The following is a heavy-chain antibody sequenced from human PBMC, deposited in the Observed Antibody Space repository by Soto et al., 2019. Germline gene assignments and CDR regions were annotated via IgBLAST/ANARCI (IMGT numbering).Heavy chain of an antibody. CDR1: GFSLSIRGLG. D-gene: IGHD5-12*01. Sequence: SGPTLLNPTQTLTLTCTFSGFSLSIRGLGVGWIRQPPGKALEWLALIYWDDDKRYSPSLKCRLTITKDTSKNQVVLTMTNVDPVDTATYCCSHSESSLFGYYYVDAPGGAFDIWCQGTTVTVS. CDR2: IYWDDDK. V-gene: IGHV2-5*02. J-gene: IGHJ3*02. CDR3: SHSESSLFGYYYVDAPGGAFDI.